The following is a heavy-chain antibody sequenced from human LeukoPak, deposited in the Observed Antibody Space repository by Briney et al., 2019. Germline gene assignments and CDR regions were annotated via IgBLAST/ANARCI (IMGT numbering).Heavy chain of an antibody. CDR3: ARDKWCKGKCYSDY. D-gene: IGHD2-8*02. CDR1: GYTLTAYY. J-gene: IGHJ4*02. V-gene: IGHV1-2*02. CDR2: IHPDSGDT. Sequence: ASVKVSRKASGYTLTAYYLHGVRPAPAQGLEWMGWIHPDSGDTEYAQKFKGSVTMTRDTSISTDYMELIRLTADDSAVYFCARDKWCKGKCYSDYWGQGTPVTVSP.